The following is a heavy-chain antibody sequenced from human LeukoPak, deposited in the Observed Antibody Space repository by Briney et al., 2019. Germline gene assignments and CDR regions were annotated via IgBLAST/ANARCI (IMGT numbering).Heavy chain of an antibody. Sequence: GGSLRLSCAASGFTFSSYAMSWVRQAPGKGLEWVSAISGSGDSTYYADSVKGRFTISRGNSKNTLYLQMNNLRADDTAVYYCAKGLYSSGRFFHYWGQGTLVTVSS. CDR1: GFTFSSYA. J-gene: IGHJ4*02. CDR2: ISGSGDST. D-gene: IGHD6-19*01. CDR3: AKGLYSSGRFFHY. V-gene: IGHV3-23*01.